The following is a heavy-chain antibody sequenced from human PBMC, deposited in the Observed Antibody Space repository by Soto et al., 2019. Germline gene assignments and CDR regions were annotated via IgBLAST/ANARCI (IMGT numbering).Heavy chain of an antibody. CDR3: ARAGHYYDSRGPDAFDT. V-gene: IGHV1-69*13. D-gene: IGHD3-22*01. Sequence: RASVKRSCKASGGSFSSYASRWGRQAPGQGLEWMGGIVPKFGAADYAQKFQGRVTITADESTSTVYMELSSLRSEDTAVYFCARAGHYYDSRGPDAFDTWGQGTMVTVSS. CDR1: GGSFSSYA. J-gene: IGHJ3*02. CDR2: IVPKFGAA.